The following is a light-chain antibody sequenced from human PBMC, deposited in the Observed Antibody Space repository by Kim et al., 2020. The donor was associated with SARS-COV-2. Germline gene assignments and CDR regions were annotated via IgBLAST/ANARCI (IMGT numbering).Light chain of an antibody. CDR3: QQYYSYST. J-gene: IGKJ2*01. V-gene: IGKV1-5*03. CDR2: RAS. CDR1: QNIGTS. Sequence: LTASVGDRCTITCRASQNIGTSLDWYQQKSGKAPKVLIYRASSLESGVPSRFSGSGSGTEFTLTISSLQPDDFATYYCQQYYSYSTFGQGTKLEI.